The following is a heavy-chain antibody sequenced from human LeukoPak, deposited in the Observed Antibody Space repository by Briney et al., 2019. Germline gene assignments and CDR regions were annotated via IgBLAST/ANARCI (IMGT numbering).Heavy chain of an antibody. Sequence: ASVKVSCKASGYTCTSYYMHWVRQAPGQGLEWMGIINPSGGSTSYAQKFQGRVTMTRDTSTSTVYMELSSLRSEDTAVYYCAREEEQQLVPVGWFDPWGQGTLVTVSS. V-gene: IGHV1-46*01. CDR1: GYTCTSYY. J-gene: IGHJ5*02. CDR2: INPSGGST. D-gene: IGHD6-13*01. CDR3: AREEEQQLVPVGWFDP.